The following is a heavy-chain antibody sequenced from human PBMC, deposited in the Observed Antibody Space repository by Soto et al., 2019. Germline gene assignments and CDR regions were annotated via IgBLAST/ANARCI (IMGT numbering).Heavy chain of an antibody. CDR2: ISAGDGNT. D-gene: IGHD2-21*02. J-gene: IGHJ4*02. CDR3: ARSIVVVTALDY. V-gene: IGHV1-3*01. CDR1: GYTFTSYA. Sequence: ASVKVSCKASGYTFTSYAMHWVRQAPGQRLEWMGWISAGDGNTKYSQKFQGRVTITRDTSASTAYMELSSLRSEDTAVYYCARSIVVVTALDYWGQGTLVTVSS.